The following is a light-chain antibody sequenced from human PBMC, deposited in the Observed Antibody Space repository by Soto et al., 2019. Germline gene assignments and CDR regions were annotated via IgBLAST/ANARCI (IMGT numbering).Light chain of an antibody. V-gene: IGKV1-5*03. J-gene: IGKJ1*01. Sequence: DIQMTQSPSTLSASVGDRVIIICRASQSISSWLAWYQQKPGKAPKLLIYKASSLESGAPSRFSGSGSGTEFTLTISSLQPDDFATYYCQQYNSYLWTFGQGTKVDIK. CDR1: QSISSW. CDR3: QQYNSYLWT. CDR2: KAS.